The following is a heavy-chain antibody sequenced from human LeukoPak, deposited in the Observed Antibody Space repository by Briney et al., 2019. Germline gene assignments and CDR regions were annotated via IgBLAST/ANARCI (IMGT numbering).Heavy chain of an antibody. J-gene: IGHJ4*02. D-gene: IGHD1/OR15-1a*01. CDR3: TTDPRNNYYFDY. Sequence: GGSLRLSCAASGFTFSNAWMSGVRQAPGKGLEWVGRIKTKTDGGTTDYAAPVQGRFTISRDDSKTTLYLQMNSLKTEDTAVYYCTTDPRNNYYFDYWGQGTLVTVSS. V-gene: IGHV3-15*01. CDR2: IKTKTDGGTT. CDR1: GFTFSNAW.